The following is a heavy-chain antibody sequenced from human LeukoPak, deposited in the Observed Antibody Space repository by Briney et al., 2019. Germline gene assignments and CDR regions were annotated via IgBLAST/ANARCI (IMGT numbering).Heavy chain of an antibody. CDR1: GYTFDDYA. D-gene: IGHD4-17*01. CDR2: ISWNSGSI. CDR3: AKGSYGSRTQNWFDP. V-gene: IGHV3-9*01. J-gene: IGHJ5*02. Sequence: PGGSLRLSCAASGYTFDDYAMHWVRQAPGKGLEWVSGISWNSGSIGYADSVKGRFTISRDNAKNSLYLQMHSLRAEDTALYYCAKGSYGSRTQNWFDPWGQGTLVTVSS.